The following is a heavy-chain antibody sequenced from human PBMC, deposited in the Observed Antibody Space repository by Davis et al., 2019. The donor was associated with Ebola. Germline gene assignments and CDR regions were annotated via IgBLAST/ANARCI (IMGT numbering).Heavy chain of an antibody. D-gene: IGHD2-15*01. Sequence: GESLKISCAASGFTFSSYEMNWVRQAPGKGLEWVSYISSSGSTIYYADSVKGRFTISRDNSKNTLYLQMNSLRAEDTAVYYCARDLVVVAADYFDYWGQGTLVTVSS. CDR3: ARDLVVVAADYFDY. CDR1: GFTFSSYE. CDR2: ISSSGSTI. V-gene: IGHV3-48*03. J-gene: IGHJ4*02.